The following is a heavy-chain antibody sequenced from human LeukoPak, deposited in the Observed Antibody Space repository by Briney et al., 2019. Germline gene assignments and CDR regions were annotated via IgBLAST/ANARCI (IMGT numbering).Heavy chain of an antibody. D-gene: IGHD2-21*01. V-gene: IGHV1-46*03. Sequence: ASVKVSCKASGYTFTSYYMRWVRQAPGQGLEWMGIINPSGGSTSYAQKFQGRVTMTRDTSTSTVYMELSSLRSEDTAVYYCARADRTTKATASPSAYCGGDCSSGFDYWGQGTLVTVSS. CDR3: ARADRTTKATASPSAYCGGDCSSGFDY. CDR1: GYTFTSYY. J-gene: IGHJ4*02. CDR2: INPSGGST.